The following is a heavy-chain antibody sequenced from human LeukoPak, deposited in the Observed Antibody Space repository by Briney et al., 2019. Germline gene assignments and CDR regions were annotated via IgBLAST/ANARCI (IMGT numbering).Heavy chain of an antibody. V-gene: IGHV3-7*01. CDR3: AKDGSYYYYLDV. Sequence: GGSLRLSCAASGFTFSCYWMSWVRQAPGKGLEWVANIKQDGSEKYYVDSAKGRFTISSDNAKNSLYLQMNSLRAEDTAVYYCAKDGSYYYYLDVWGKGTTVIVSS. CDR2: IKQDGSEK. J-gene: IGHJ6*03. CDR1: GFTFSCYW.